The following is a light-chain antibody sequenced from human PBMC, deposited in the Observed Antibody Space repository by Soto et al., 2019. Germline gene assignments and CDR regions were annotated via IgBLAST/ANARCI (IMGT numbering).Light chain of an antibody. Sequence: EIVLTQSPGTLSLSPGERATLSCRASQSVSSTYLAWYQQKPGQAPRLLIYSASTRSTGIPDRFSGSGSGTDFTLTISRLEPEAFAVYYCQQFGTSPMWTFGQGTKVEVK. CDR2: SAS. CDR3: QQFGTSPMWT. CDR1: QSVSSTY. J-gene: IGKJ1*01. V-gene: IGKV3-20*01.